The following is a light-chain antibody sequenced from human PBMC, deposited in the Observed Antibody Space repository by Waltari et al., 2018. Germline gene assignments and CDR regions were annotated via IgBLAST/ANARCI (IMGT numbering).Light chain of an antibody. CDR3: QQSKRVPYT. V-gene: IGKV1-39*01. CDR2: AAS. CDR1: QTIDTY. Sequence: DIQMTQSPSSLSASSGDRVSITCRASQTIDTYLNWFQQKPGEAPKLLIYAASTLQSGVPLRFSGSGSDTDFTLTISGLQYEDFATYYCQQSKRVPYTFGQGTRLEIK. J-gene: IGKJ2*01.